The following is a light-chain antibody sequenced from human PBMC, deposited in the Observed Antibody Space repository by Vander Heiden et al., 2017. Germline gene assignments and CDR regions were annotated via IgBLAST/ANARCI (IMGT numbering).Light chain of an antibody. Sequence: IVISQSPDPLALSLGERATINCKASQSVLYSSNNKNYLAWYQQKPGQPPKLLIYWASTRESGVPDRFSGSGSGTDFTLTISSLQAEDVAVYYCQQDYSTPLTFGGGTKVEIK. CDR1: QSVLYSSNNKNY. CDR2: WAS. J-gene: IGKJ4*01. V-gene: IGKV4-1*01. CDR3: QQDYSTPLT.